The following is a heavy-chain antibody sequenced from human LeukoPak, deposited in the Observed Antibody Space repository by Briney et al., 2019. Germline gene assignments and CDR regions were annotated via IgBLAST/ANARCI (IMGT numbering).Heavy chain of an antibody. Sequence: GGSLRLSCVASGFTFSSYWMTWVRQAPGKGLEWVANMNQDGDKKYYVDSVEGRFTISRDNAKNLVFLQMNNPRGEDTAVYHCARAGSGSYVGYYFDYWGQGALVTVSS. J-gene: IGHJ4*02. CDR2: MNQDGDKK. V-gene: IGHV3-7*01. D-gene: IGHD6-19*01. CDR3: ARAGSGSYVGYYFDY. CDR1: GFTFSSYW.